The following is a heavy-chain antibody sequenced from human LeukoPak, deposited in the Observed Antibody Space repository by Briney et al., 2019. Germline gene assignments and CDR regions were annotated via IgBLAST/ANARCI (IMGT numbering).Heavy chain of an antibody. V-gene: IGHV3-33*01. J-gene: IGHJ6*02. CDR2: IWYDGSNK. D-gene: IGHD2-15*01. CDR1: GFTFNTYG. Sequence: PGRSLRLSCAASGFTFNTYGMNWVRQAPGKGLEWVAVIWYDGSNKYYADTVKGRFTISRHNSKNTLYLQMNSLRAEDTAVYFCARVACTGNSCRPYHHYGMDVWGQGTTVTVSS. CDR3: ARVACTGNSCRPYHHYGMDV.